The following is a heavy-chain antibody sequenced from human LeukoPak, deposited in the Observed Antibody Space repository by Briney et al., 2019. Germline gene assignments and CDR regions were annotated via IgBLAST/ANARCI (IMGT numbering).Heavy chain of an antibody. Sequence: SETLSLTCTVSGGSISSDYWSWIRQPPGKGLEWIGYIYYRGSTNYNPSLQSRVTISVDTSKNQFSLNLNSVTAADTAVYYCARGGAARLHFQNWGQGTLVTVSS. D-gene: IGHD6-6*01. CDR3: ARGGAARLHFQN. CDR2: IYYRGST. CDR1: GGSISSDY. J-gene: IGHJ1*01. V-gene: IGHV4-59*01.